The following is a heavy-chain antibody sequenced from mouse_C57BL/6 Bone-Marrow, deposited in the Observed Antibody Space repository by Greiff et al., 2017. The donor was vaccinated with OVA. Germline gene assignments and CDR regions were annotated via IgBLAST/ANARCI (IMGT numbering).Heavy chain of an antibody. CDR1: GFTFSDYG. J-gene: IGHJ4*01. Sequence: DVMLVESGGGLVKPGGSLKLSCAASGFTFSDYGMHWVRQAPEKGLEWVAYISSGSSTIYYADTVKGRFTISRDNAKNTLFLQMTSLRSEDTAMYYCASYDGYYAMDYWGQGTSVTVSS. CDR3: ASYDGYYAMDY. CDR2: ISSGSSTI. D-gene: IGHD2-12*01. V-gene: IGHV5-17*01.